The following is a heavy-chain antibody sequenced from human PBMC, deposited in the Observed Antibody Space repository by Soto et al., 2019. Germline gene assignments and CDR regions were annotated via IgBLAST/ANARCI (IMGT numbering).Heavy chain of an antibody. CDR3: ATSQKGYNWNYFDH. V-gene: IGHV4-39*01. CDR1: GASISGSYYY. D-gene: IGHD1-20*01. J-gene: IGHJ4*02. CDR2: VFYTGFT. Sequence: QLQLQESGPGLVKPSETLSLTCAVSGASISGSYYYWAWLRQSPGKGPEWIGSVFYTGFTSYNPSLDSRVSVSVDTSKSQFSLKLSAVTAADTAVYYCATSQKGYNWNYFDHWGQGALVTVSS.